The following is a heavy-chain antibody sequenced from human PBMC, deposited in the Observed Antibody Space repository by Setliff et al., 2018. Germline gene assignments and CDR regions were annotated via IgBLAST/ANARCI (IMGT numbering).Heavy chain of an antibody. Sequence: GGSLRLSCAASGFSLSDHYVDWVRQAPGKGLEWVSSISGGGRYTYSADSVRGRFTISRDNAKNSLYVQMNNLRAEDTAVYYCARDVRGILSLHDFDSWGQGTLVTVSS. V-gene: IGHV3-21*01. D-gene: IGHD2-15*01. CDR2: ISGGGRYT. J-gene: IGHJ4*02. CDR3: ARDVRGILSLHDFDS. CDR1: GFSLSDHY.